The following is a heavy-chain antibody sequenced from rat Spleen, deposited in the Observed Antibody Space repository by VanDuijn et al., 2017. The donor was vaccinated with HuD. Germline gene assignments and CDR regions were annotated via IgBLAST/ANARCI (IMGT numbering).Heavy chain of an antibody. CDR2: ISSGGGGI. V-gene: IGHV5-25*01. Sequence: EVQLVESGGGLVQPGRSMKLSCAASGFTFRNYYMAWVRQAPKKGLEWVTSISSGGGGIYYLDSVKGRFTISRDTAKSTLYLQMDSLKSEDTATYYCARLMTIAAMWHWGQGVMVTVSS. J-gene: IGHJ2*01. CDR1: GFTFRNYY. D-gene: IGHD1-2*01. CDR3: ARLMTIAAMWH.